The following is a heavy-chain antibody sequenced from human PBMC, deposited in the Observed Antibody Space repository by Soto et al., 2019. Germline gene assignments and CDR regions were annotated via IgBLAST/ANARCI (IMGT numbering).Heavy chain of an antibody. Sequence: GGSLRLSCAASGFTFSSYAMSWVRQAPGKGLEWVSAISGSGGSTYYADSVKGRFTISRDNSKNTLYLQMDSLRAEDTAVYYCASQYSSSPVGFDYWGQGTLVTVYS. J-gene: IGHJ4*02. CDR1: GFTFSSYA. CDR3: ASQYSSSPVGFDY. V-gene: IGHV3-23*01. D-gene: IGHD6-6*01. CDR2: ISGSGGST.